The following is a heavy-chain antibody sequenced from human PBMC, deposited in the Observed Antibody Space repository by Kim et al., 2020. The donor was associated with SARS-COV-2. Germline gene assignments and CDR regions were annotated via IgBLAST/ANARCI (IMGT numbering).Heavy chain of an antibody. D-gene: IGHD1-26*01. J-gene: IGHJ4*02. Sequence: ASVKVSCKVSFYTLTQLSIHWVRQSPGKGLEWMGSFDPEDGKPIYAQMFQGRVTMTEDTSTDTAYMELSSLRSEDTAIYYCAADVVIPFIYSAQYLAHWGQGSLVNVSA. CDR1: FYTLTQLS. CDR2: FDPEDGKP. V-gene: IGHV1-24*01. CDR3: AADVVIPFIYSAQYLAH.